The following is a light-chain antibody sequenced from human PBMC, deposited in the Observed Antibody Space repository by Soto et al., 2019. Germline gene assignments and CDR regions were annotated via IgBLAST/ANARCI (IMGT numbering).Light chain of an antibody. V-gene: IGKV1-39*01. CDR2: GAT. J-gene: IGKJ1*01. CDR3: QQSYTSAWT. CDR1: ETIRVY. Sequence: DIQMAQFPASLSASLGDSVTITCRSSETIRVYLNWYQHRPGKAPRVLIYGATRLVSGVPPRFSGRMSGTEYPLTISNRQPDDIATYYCQQSYTSAWTFGQGT.